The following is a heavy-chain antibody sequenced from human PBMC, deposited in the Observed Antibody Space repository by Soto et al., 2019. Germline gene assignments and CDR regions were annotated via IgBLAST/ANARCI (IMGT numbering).Heavy chain of an antibody. CDR1: GYTFTNYG. CDR3: ARVPSYLTGDY. CDR2: ISADNGDT. Sequence: QIQLVQSGPEVKNPGASVKVSCKTSGYTFTNYGFIWVRQAPRQGLELMGGISADNGDTKVPQTFQGRLTLTTDTSTSTASMELRSLSSDDTAGYYCARVPSYLTGDYWGQGTLVTVSS. D-gene: IGHD3-10*01. J-gene: IGHJ4*02. V-gene: IGHV1-18*01.